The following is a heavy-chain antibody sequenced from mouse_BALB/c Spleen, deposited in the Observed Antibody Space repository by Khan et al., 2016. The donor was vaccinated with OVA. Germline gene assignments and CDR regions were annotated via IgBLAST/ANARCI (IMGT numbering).Heavy chain of an antibody. Sequence: EVQLQESGPGLVKPSQSLSLTCTVTGYSITSDYAWNWIRQFPGNKLAWMGYISYSGRTSYNPSLKSRISITRDTSKNQYFQQLNYVTTDDTATYYCARSVTITTVVATDFDYWGQGTTLTVSS. CDR2: ISYSGRT. CDR1: GYSITSDYA. V-gene: IGHV3-2*02. D-gene: IGHD1-1*01. J-gene: IGHJ2*01. CDR3: ARSVTITTVVATDFDY.